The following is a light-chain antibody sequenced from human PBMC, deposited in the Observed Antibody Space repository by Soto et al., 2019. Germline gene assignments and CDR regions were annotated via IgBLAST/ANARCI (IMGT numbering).Light chain of an antibody. CDR2: AAF. V-gene: IGKV1-39*01. Sequence: DIQLSQSPSSLSASVGDRVTITCRASQTISTYLNWYQQKPGKAPQLLISAAFMLQSGVPSRFSGSGSGTHFSLTISSLQPEDFATYYCQQTYIYGTPTPTYSFGQGTKLEIK. CDR1: QTISTY. CDR3: QQTYIYGTPTPTYS. J-gene: IGKJ2*03.